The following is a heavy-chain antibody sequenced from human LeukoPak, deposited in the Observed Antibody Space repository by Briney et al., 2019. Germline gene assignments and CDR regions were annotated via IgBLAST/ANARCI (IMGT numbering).Heavy chain of an antibody. Sequence: PGGSLRLSCAASGFTFSSYGMSWVRQAPGKGLEWVSAITATSSSTHYADSVKGHFTISRDNSKNTLYLQMNSLSAEDTAVYYCAKNGDRGAYCSGGSCYPYYYYYMDVWGKGTTVTISS. CDR2: ITATSSST. CDR1: GFTFSSYG. D-gene: IGHD2-15*01. CDR3: AKNGDRGAYCSGGSCYPYYYYYMDV. V-gene: IGHV3-23*01. J-gene: IGHJ6*03.